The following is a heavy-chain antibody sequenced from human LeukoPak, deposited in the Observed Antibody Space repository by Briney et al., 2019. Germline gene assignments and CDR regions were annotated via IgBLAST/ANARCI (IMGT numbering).Heavy chain of an antibody. CDR1: GGSISSYY. J-gene: IGHJ4*02. CDR2: IYYSGST. CDR3: ARGGLRPFDY. Sequence: SETLSLTCTVSGGSISSYYWSWIRQPPGKGLEWIGYIYYSGSTNYNPSHKSRVTISVDTSKNQFSLKLSSVTAADTAVYYCARGGLRPFDYWGQGTLVTVSS. D-gene: IGHD5-12*01. V-gene: IGHV4-59*01.